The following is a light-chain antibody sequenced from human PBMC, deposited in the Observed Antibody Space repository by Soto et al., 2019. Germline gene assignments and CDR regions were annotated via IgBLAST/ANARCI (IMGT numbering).Light chain of an antibody. CDR2: DVS. J-gene: IGKJ1*01. V-gene: IGKV1-5*01. CDR1: QSISRW. Sequence: DIQMTQSPSALSASVGDRVPITCRASQSISRWLAWYQQKPGKAPKLLIYDVSSLEGGVPSRFSGSGSGTDFTLTISRLQPDDSATYYCQQYASYWTFGQGTKVDIK. CDR3: QQYASYWT.